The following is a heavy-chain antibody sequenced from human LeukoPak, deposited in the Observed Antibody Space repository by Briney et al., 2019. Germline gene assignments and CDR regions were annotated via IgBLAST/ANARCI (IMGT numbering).Heavy chain of an antibody. Sequence: PGGPLRLSCAASGFTVSSYAMSWVRQAPGKGLERVSAIRGSGGSTYYADSVKGRFTISRDNAKNTLHLQMNSLRAEDTALYYCATLSYDYYHDSGLQINWGQGTLVTVSS. CDR2: IRGSGGST. V-gene: IGHV3-23*01. CDR3: ATLSYDYYHDSGLQIN. CDR1: GFTVSSYA. D-gene: IGHD3-16*01. J-gene: IGHJ4*02.